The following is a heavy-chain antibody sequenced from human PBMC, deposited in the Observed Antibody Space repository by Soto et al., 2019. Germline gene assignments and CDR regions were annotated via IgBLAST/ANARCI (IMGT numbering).Heavy chain of an antibody. CDR1: GGSISSSSYY. CDR3: ASFWSGYYNLVY. V-gene: IGHV4-39*01. J-gene: IGHJ4*02. D-gene: IGHD3-3*01. CDR2: IYYSGST. Sequence: KSSETLSLTCTVSGGSISSSSYYWGWIRQPPGKGLEWIGSIYYSGSTYYNPSLKSRVTISVDTSKNQFSLKLSSVTAADTAVYYCASFWSGYYNLVYWGQGTLVTVSS.